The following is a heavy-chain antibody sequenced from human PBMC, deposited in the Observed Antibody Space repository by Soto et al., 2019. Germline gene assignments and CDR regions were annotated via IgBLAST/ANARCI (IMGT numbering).Heavy chain of an antibody. CDR2: IIPIFGTA. CDR1: GGTFSSYA. CDR3: ASIGVVGYSSSWYFDY. Sequence: QVQLVQSGAEVKKPGSSVKVSCKASGGTFSSYAISWVRQAPGQGLEWMGGIIPIFGTANYAQKFQGRVTITADESTSTAYMGLSSLRSEDTAVYYCASIGVVGYSSSWYFDYWGQGTLVTVSS. D-gene: IGHD6-13*01. J-gene: IGHJ4*02. V-gene: IGHV1-69*01.